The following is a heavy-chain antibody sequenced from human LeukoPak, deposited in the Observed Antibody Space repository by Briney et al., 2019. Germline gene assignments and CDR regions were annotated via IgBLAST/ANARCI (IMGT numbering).Heavy chain of an antibody. Sequence: GGSLRLSCVASGFTFSSYVMHWVRQAPGTGLEYVAAISSNGSSTYYANSVKGRFTISSDNTKNTLYLQLGSLRAEDMAVYYCAVEMATTHWAYDIWGQGTMVTVSS. D-gene: IGHD5-24*01. V-gene: IGHV3-64*01. CDR2: ISSNGSST. CDR1: GFTFSSYV. J-gene: IGHJ3*02. CDR3: AVEMATTHWAYDI.